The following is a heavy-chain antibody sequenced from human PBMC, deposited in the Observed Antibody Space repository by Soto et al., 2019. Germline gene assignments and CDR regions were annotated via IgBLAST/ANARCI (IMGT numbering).Heavy chain of an antibody. CDR1: GGSFSGYY. CDR2: INHSGST. V-gene: IGHV4-34*01. CDR3: ARGRWLRSSFDY. D-gene: IGHD5-12*01. Sequence: TCTVSGGSFSGYYWSWIRQPPGKGLEWIGEINHSGSTNYNPSLKSRVTISVDTSKNQFSLKLSSVTAADTAVYYCARGRWLRSSFDYWGQGTLVTVSS. J-gene: IGHJ4*02.